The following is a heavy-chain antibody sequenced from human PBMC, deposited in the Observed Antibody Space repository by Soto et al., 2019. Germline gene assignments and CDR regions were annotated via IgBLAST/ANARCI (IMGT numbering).Heavy chain of an antibody. CDR1: GFTFNSYW. D-gene: IGHD4-17*01. CDR3: VRLRSTTWRGGAAFEM. J-gene: IGHJ3*02. V-gene: IGHV3-74*03. Sequence: EVQLVQSGGGLVQPGGSLRLSCAASGFTFNSYWMHWVRQVPGKGLVWVSRIDSDGNRITYADSVKGRFTISRDNAKNTLYRQTHRLRSEDTAVYHCVRLRSTTWRGGAAFEMWGQGTMVTVSS. CDR2: IDSDGNRI.